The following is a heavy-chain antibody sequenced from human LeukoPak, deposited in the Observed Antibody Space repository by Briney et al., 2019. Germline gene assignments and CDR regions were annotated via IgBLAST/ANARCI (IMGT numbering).Heavy chain of an antibody. CDR3: ARGWAGFWSGYGYYFDY. J-gene: IGHJ4*02. V-gene: IGHV1-69*13. Sequence: ASVKVSCKASGGTFSSYAISWVRQAPGQGLEWMGGIIPIFGTANYAQKFQGRVTITADESTSTAYMELSSLRSEDTAVYYCARGWAGFWSGYGYYFDYWGQGTLVTVSS. D-gene: IGHD3-3*01. CDR1: GGTFSSYA. CDR2: IIPIFGTA.